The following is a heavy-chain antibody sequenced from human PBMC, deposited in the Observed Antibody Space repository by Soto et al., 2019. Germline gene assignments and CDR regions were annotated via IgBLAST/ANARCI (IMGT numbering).Heavy chain of an antibody. CDR1: GYTFTSYA. D-gene: IGHD3-3*01. CDR3: ARVSLGVDLWFDP. V-gene: IGHV1-3*01. CDR2: INAGNGNT. Sequence: ASVKVSCKASGYTFTSYAMHWVRQAPGQRLEWMGWINAGNGNTKYSQKFQGRVTITRDTSASTAYMELSSLRSGDTAVYYCARVSLGVDLWFDPWGQGTLVTVSS. J-gene: IGHJ5*02.